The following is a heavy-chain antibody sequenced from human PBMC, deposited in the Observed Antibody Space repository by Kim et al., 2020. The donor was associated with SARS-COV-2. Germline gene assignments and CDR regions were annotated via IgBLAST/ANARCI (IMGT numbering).Heavy chain of an antibody. CDR1: GFTFDDYT. J-gene: IGHJ4*02. V-gene: IGHV3-43*01. Sequence: GGSLRLSCAASGFTFDDYTMHWVRQAPGKGLEWVSLISWDGGSTYYADSVKGRFTISRDNSKNSLYLQMNSLRTEDTALYYCAKDKSTIPYYFDYWGQGTLVTVSS. CDR2: ISWDGGST. CDR3: AKDKSTIPYYFDY. D-gene: IGHD3-3*01.